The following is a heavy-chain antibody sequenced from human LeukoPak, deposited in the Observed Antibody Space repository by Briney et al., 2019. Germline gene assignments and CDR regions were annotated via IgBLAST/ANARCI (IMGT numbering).Heavy chain of an antibody. CDR3: ARQGYSAYEILDY. CDR2: IYHSGSA. J-gene: IGHJ4*02. V-gene: IGHV4-61*03. D-gene: IGHD5-12*01. Sequence: SETLSLTCSVSGGSVSSGGNHWSWIRQPPGKGLEWIGYIYHSGSANYNPSLKSRVTISVDTSKNHFSLNLSSVTAADTAVYYCARQGYSAYEILDYWGQGTLVTVSS. CDR1: GGSVSSGGNH.